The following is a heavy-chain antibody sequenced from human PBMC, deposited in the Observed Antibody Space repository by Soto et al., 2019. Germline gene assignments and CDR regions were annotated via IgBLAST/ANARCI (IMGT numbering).Heavy chain of an antibody. D-gene: IGHD1-7*01. J-gene: IGHJ4*02. CDR1: GGSFTSNNW. V-gene: IGHV4-4*02. Sequence: QVQLQESGPGLVKPSGTLSLTCAVSGGSFTSNNWWTWFRQPPGQGLEWIGEIYRTGSTNYNSSLRSQVTISLDKSENQFSLKVTSLTAADTAVYYCASRDPGTSVDYWGQGTLVTVSS. CDR3: ASRDPGTSVDY. CDR2: IYRTGST.